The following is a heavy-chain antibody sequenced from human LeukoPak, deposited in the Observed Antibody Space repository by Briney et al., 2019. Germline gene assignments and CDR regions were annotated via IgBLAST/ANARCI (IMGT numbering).Heavy chain of an antibody. V-gene: IGHV4-31*03. J-gene: IGHJ5*02. CDR3: ARAGQLELKTWFDP. Sequence: PSETLFLTCTVSGGSISSGGYHWSWIRQHPGKGLEWIGYIYYSGSTYYNPSLKSRVTISVDTSKNQFSLKLSSVTAADTAVYYCARAGQLELKTWFDPWGQGTLVTVSS. CDR2: IYYSGST. CDR1: GGSISSGGYH. D-gene: IGHD1-7*01.